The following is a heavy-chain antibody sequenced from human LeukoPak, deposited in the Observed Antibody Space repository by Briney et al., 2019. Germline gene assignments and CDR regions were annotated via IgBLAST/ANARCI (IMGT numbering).Heavy chain of an antibody. CDR1: GGSISSYY. J-gene: IGHJ4*02. CDR3: ARRTGYYDGFDY. V-gene: IGHV4-59*01. CDR2: IYYSGST. D-gene: IGHD3/OR15-3a*01. Sequence: ASETLSLTCTVSGGSISSYYWSWIRQPPGKGREWIGYIYYSGSTNYNPSLKSRVTISVGTSKNQFSLKVSSVTAADTAVYYCARRTGYYDGFDYWGQGTLVTVST.